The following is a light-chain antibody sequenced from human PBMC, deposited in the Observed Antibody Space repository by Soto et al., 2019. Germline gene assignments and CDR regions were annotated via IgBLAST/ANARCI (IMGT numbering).Light chain of an antibody. V-gene: IGKV1-9*01. CDR1: QDINSY. J-gene: IGKJ1*01. CDR3: QQLNSYPRT. CDR2: AAS. Sequence: DIQLTQSPPFLAASVGDRVTITCRASQDINSYLAWYQQKPGKAPKLLIYAASTLQSAVPPRFSGGGSGTEFALTIGSLQPEDFATYYCQQLNSYPRTFGQGTKVEF.